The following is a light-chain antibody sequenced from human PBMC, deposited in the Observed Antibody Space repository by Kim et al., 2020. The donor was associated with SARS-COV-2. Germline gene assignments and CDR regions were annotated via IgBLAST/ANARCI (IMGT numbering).Light chain of an antibody. V-gene: IGKV1-39*01. Sequence: ACVGDRVTITCRASQSISSYLNWYQQKPGKAPKLLIYAASSLQSGVPSRFSGSGSGTDFTLTISSLQPEDFASYYCQQSLSASWTFGQGTKVDIK. J-gene: IGKJ1*01. CDR1: QSISSY. CDR2: AAS. CDR3: QQSLSASWT.